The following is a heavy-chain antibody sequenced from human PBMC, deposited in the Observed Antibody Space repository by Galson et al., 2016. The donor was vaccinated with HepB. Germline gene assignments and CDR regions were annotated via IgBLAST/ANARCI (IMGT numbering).Heavy chain of an antibody. J-gene: IGHJ4*02. Sequence: SLRLSCAASGFTFSTYAMTWVRQAPGKGLEWVSTISGSGGNTFYADSVKGRFTISRDNSKNTVYLQMNSRRGDDTAVFYCAALEPYYFDDWGQGTLVTVSS. CDR3: AALEPYYFDD. V-gene: IGHV3-23*01. D-gene: IGHD1-1*01. CDR1: GFTFSTYA. CDR2: ISGSGGNT.